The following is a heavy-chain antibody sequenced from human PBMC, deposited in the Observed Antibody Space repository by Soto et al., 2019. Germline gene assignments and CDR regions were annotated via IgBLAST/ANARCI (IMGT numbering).Heavy chain of an antibody. CDR1: GYSITASYSN. CDR3: AKLVRDDVRRSDLDH. V-gene: IGHV4-39*01. D-gene: IGHD3-10*02. CDR2: FYYSGTT. Sequence: PSETLSLTCPVSGYSITASYSNWAWIRQPPGEGLEWIGTFYYSGTTSQNPPLRSRITISGDTSRNQFSLNLRSVTAADSGVYYCAKLVRDDVRRSDLDHWGRGTLVTVSS. J-gene: IGHJ4*02.